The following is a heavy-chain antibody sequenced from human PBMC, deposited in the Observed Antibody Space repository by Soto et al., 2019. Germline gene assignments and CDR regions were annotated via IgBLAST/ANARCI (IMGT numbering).Heavy chain of an antibody. CDR1: GGSISSSSYY. CDR3: ARHRPTYGAEYYFDY. Sequence: SETLSLTCTVSGGSISSSSYYWGWIRQPPGKGLEWIGSIYYSGSTYYNPSLKSRVTISVDTSKNQFSLKLSSVTAADTAVYYCARHRPTYGAEYYFDYWGQGTLVTVSS. V-gene: IGHV4-39*01. J-gene: IGHJ4*02. D-gene: IGHD4-17*01. CDR2: IYYSGST.